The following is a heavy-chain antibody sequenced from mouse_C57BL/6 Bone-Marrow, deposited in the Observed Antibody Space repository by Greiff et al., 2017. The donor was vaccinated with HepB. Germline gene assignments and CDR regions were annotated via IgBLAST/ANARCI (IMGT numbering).Heavy chain of an antibody. CDR3: AGYYYGIRCASFAC. J-gene: IGHJ3*01. V-gene: IGHV1-81*01. D-gene: IGHD1-1*01. Sequence: QVQLQQSRAERGRPGASVKECSRAPGYTFTSDGTSGVKQRTGQGREWIGEIYPRSGNTYYNEKFKGKATLTADKSSSTGYMELRSLTSEDSAVYFCAGYYYGIRCASFACSSQLTLFTVS. CDR1: GYTFTSDG. CDR2: IYPRSGNT.